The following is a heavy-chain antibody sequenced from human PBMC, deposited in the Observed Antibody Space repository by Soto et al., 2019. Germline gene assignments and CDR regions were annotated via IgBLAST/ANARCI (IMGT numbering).Heavy chain of an antibody. CDR3: ARTRLLWFGEFYNWFDP. D-gene: IGHD3-10*01. CDR2: IYYSGST. Sequence: PSETLSLTCTVSGGSISSYYWSWIRQPPGKGLEWIGYIYYSGSTNYNPSLKSRVTISVDTSKNQFSLKLSSVTAADTAVYYCARTRLLWFGEFYNWFDPWGQGTLVTVS. V-gene: IGHV4-59*01. CDR1: GGSISSYY. J-gene: IGHJ5*02.